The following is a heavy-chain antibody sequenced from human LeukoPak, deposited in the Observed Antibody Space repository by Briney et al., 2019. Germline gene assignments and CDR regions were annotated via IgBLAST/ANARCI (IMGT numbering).Heavy chain of an antibody. CDR3: ARVDRRAPPILPINGEHNWFDP. D-gene: IGHD2-8*01. Sequence: ASVKVSCKASGYSFTSSGISWVRQAPGQGLEWLGWVSAYNGNTNYAQKFQVRVTMTTDTSTSTAYMELRSLRSDDTAVYYCARVDRRAPPILPINGEHNWFDPWGQGTLVTVSS. J-gene: IGHJ5*02. CDR1: GYSFTSSG. V-gene: IGHV1-18*01. CDR2: VSAYNGNT.